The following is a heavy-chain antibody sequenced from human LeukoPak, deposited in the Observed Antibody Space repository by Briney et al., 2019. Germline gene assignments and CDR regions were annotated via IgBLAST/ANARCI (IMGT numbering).Heavy chain of an antibody. J-gene: IGHJ4*02. D-gene: IGHD3-10*01. V-gene: IGHV4-39*07. CDR3: ESSFGEMRPGDY. Sequence: SETLSLTCTVAYGSIIISSYVCGWIRQPPGKGLEWIGTIYYSGSTNYNPSLKSRVTISVDTSKNQFSLKLTSVTAADTAVYYCESSFGEMRPGDYWGQGTLVTVSS. CDR2: IYYSGST. CDR1: YGSIIISSYV.